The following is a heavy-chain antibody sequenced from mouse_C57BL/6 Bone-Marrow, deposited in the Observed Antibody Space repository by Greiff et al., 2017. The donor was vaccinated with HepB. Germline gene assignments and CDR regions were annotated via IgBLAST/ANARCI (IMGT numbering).Heavy chain of an antibody. CDR3: ARSPYDYDVYYYAMDY. V-gene: IGHV1-55*01. CDR2: IYPGSGST. D-gene: IGHD2-4*01. CDR1: GYTFTSYW. Sequence: QVQLQQPGAELVKPGASVKMSCKASGYTFTSYWITWVKQRPGQGLEWVGDIYPGSGSTNYYEKFKSKDTLTVDKSSSTAYMQLSSLSAEDSALYYCARSPYDYDVYYYAMDYWGQGTSVTVSS. J-gene: IGHJ4*01.